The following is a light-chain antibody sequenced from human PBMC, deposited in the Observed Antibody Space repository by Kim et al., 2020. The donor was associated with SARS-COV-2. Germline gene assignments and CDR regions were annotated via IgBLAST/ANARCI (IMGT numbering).Light chain of an antibody. CDR2: GAS. CDR1: QGISNY. V-gene: IGKV1-16*02. CDR3: QQYHSYPIT. Sequence: PSVGNRVTITCGASQGISNYLAWFKQKPGKAPKSLIYGASSLHTGVPSKFSGSGSVTDFTLSISSLQTEDFANYYCQQYHSYPITFGQGTRLEIK. J-gene: IGKJ5*01.